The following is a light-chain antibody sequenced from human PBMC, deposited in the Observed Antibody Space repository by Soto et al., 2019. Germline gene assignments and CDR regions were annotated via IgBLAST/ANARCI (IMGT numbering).Light chain of an antibody. CDR1: QSVSSN. V-gene: IGKV3-15*01. Sequence: EIVMTQSPATLSVSPGERATLSCRASQSVSSNLAWYQQKPGQAPRLLIYGASTRATGIPARFSGSGSGTEFTLTISSRQSEDFEVYYCQQYNNWPPGTFGQGTKVEIK. J-gene: IGKJ1*01. CDR2: GAS. CDR3: QQYNNWPPGT.